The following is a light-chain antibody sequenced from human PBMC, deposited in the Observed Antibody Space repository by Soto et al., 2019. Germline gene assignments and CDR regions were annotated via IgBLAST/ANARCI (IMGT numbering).Light chain of an antibody. CDR2: SNY. J-gene: IGLJ2*01. V-gene: IGLV1-44*01. CDR1: SSDVGGYNY. Sequence: QSVLTQPASVSGSPGQSITISCTGTSSDVGGYNYVSWYQQHPGKAPKLLIYSNYQRPSGVPDRFSGSKSGASASLAISGLQSEDEADYHCAAWDDSLNGHVVFGGGTKLTVL. CDR3: AAWDDSLNGHVV.